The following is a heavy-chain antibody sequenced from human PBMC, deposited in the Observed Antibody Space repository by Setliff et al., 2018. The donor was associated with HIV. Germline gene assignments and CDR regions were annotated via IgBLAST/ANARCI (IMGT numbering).Heavy chain of an antibody. CDR1: GGSISNHF. CDR3: ARPGLVEKGDAFDI. V-gene: IGHV4-59*11. Sequence: SETLSLTCTVSGGSISNHFWSWIRQPPGKGLEWIGYIYYSGSTNYNPSLRSRVTISLDTSKNQFSLKLRSVTAADTAVYYCARPGLVEKGDAFDIWGQGTMVTVPS. D-gene: IGHD6-6*01. CDR2: IYYSGST. J-gene: IGHJ3*02.